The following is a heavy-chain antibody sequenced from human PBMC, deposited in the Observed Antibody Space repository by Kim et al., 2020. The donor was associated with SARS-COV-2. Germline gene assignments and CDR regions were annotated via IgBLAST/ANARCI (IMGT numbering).Heavy chain of an antibody. V-gene: IGHV4-34*01. J-gene: IGHJ4*02. Sequence: PVLRVRVTIAVDTSKNQFSLKLSSVTAADTAVYYCARGKGGYGSGSYANYWGQGTLVTVSS. D-gene: IGHD3-10*01. CDR3: ARGKGGYGSGSYANY.